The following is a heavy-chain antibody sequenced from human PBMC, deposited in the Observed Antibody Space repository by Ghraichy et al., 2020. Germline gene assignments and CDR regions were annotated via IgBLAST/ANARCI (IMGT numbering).Heavy chain of an antibody. CDR1: GFTFSSFE. J-gene: IGHJ4*02. CDR3: AREASYYFDY. CDR2: ISAGGSTI. V-gene: IGHV3-48*03. Sequence: GGSLRLSCAASGFTFSSFEMHWVRQAPGKGLEWVSYISAGGSTISYAGSVKGRFTISRDSAKNSLFLQMNSLRPEDTAVYYCAREASYYFDYWGQGTLVTVS.